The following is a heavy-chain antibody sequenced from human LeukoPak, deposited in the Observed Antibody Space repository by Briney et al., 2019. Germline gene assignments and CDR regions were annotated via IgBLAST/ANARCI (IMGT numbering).Heavy chain of an antibody. J-gene: IGHJ4*02. CDR2: IYTSGST. Sequence: TLSLTCTVFGGSISSGSYYWSWIRQPAGKGLEWIGRIYTSGSTSYNPSLKSRVTISVDTSKNQFSLKLSSVTAADTAVYYCARQPGYCSGGSCLVDYWGQGTQVTVSS. CDR1: GGSISSGSYY. CDR3: ARQPGYCSGGSCLVDY. D-gene: IGHD2-15*01. V-gene: IGHV4-61*02.